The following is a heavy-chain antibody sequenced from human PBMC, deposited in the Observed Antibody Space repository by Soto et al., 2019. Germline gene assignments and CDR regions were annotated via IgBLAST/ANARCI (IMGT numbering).Heavy chain of an antibody. Sequence: SETLSLTCTVSGGSISSYYWSWIRQPPGKGLEWIGYIYYSGSTNYNPSLKSRVTISVDTSKNQFSLKLSSVTAADTAVYYCARQDLEPMRFDPWGQGTLVTVSS. D-gene: IGHD1-1*01. J-gene: IGHJ5*02. CDR2: IYYSGST. V-gene: IGHV4-59*08. CDR3: ARQDLEPMRFDP. CDR1: GGSISSYY.